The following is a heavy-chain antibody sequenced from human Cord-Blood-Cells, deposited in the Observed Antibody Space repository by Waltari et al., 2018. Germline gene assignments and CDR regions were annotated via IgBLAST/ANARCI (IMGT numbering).Heavy chain of an antibody. CDR2: INHSGST. J-gene: IGHJ3*02. CDR1: GGSFSGYY. D-gene: IGHD3-16*02. V-gene: IGHV4-34*01. CDR3: ARGSTYYDYVWGSYRLDAFDI. Sequence: QVQLQQWGAGLLKPSETLSLTCAVYGGSFSGYYWSWIRQPPGKGLGWIGEINHSGSTNYNPSLKSRVTISVDTSKNQFSLKLSSVTAADTAVYYCARGSTYYDYVWGSYRLDAFDIWGQGTMVTVSS.